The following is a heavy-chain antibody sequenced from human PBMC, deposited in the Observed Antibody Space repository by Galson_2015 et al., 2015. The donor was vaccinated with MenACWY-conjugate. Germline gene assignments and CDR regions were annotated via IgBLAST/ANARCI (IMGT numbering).Heavy chain of an antibody. CDR1: GLTFRENA. CDR3: AKAVYMDV. V-gene: IGHV3-23*01. CDR2: ISDSGAAT. J-gene: IGHJ6*03. Sequence: SLKLSCAVSGLTFRENAMSWVRQAPGTGLEWVPIISDSGAATHYIDSVKGRFTISRDNSKNTIYLQMSRLRAEDTALYYCAKAVYMDVWGKGTTVAVSS. D-gene: IGHD6-19*01.